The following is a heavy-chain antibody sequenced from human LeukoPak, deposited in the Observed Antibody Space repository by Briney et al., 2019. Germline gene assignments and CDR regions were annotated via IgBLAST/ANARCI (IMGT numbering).Heavy chain of an antibody. CDR3: ARDPARGDYNNYYYYYYMDV. D-gene: IGHD4-17*01. CDR2: IIPTLGIA. V-gene: IGHV1-69*04. Sequence: SVKVSCKASGGTFSSYTISWVRQAPRQGLEWMGRIIPTLGIANYAQKFQGRVTITADKSTSTAYMELSSLRSEDTAVYYCARDPARGDYNNYYYYYYMDVWGKGTTVTVSS. CDR1: GGTFSSYT. J-gene: IGHJ6*03.